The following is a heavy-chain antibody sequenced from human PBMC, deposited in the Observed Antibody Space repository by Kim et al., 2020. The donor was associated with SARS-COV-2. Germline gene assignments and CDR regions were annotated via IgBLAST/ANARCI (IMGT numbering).Heavy chain of an antibody. CDR1: GYTFTSYD. D-gene: IGHD3-3*01. Sequence: ASVKVSCKASGYTFTSYDINWVRQATGQGLEWMGWMNPNSGNTGYAQKFQGRVTMTRNTSISTAYMELSSLRSEDTAVYYCARGLNTDFWRDWDWFDPWGQGTLVTVSS. V-gene: IGHV1-8*01. CDR3: ARGLNTDFWRDWDWFDP. J-gene: IGHJ5*02. CDR2: MNPNSGNT.